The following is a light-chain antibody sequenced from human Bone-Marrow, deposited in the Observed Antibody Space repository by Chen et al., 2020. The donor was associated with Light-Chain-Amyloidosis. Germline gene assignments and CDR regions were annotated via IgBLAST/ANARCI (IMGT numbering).Light chain of an antibody. Sequence: EIVLTQSPGTLSLSPGERATLSCRASQIVGSDYLAWYQQIPGQAPRLLIYGASSRATGIPDRFSGSGSGTDFTLTISRLEPEDFAVYFCQQYGSPPMFTLGPGTKLDIK. V-gene: IGKV3-20*01. CDR3: QQYGSPPMFT. CDR2: GAS. CDR1: QIVGSDY. J-gene: IGKJ3*01.